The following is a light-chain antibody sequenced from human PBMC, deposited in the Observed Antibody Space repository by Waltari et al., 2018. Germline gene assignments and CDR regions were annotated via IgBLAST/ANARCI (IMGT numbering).Light chain of an antibody. J-gene: IGLJ3*02. CDR2: EVS. CDR3: SSYTTSSTVV. CDR1: SSDVGGYNY. V-gene: IGLV2-14*01. Sequence: QSALTQPASVSGSPGQSITISCTGTSSDVGGYNYVSWYQQHPGKAPKLMIYEVSNRPSGLSNRFSGSKSGNTASLTISGLQAEDEADCYCSSYTTSSTVVFGGGTKLTVL.